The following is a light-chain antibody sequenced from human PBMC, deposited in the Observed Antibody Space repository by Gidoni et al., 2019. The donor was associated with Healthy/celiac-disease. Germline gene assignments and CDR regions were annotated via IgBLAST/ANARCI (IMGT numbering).Light chain of an antibody. J-gene: IGKJ5*01. CDR2: AAS. CDR1: QSISSY. Sequence: DIERTPSPSSLSASVGDRVTITFRASQSISSYVNWYQQKPGKAPKLLIYAASSLQSGVPSRFSGSGSGTDFTLTISSLQPEDFATYYCQQSYSTPITFGQXTRLEIK. V-gene: IGKV1-39*01. CDR3: QQSYSTPIT.